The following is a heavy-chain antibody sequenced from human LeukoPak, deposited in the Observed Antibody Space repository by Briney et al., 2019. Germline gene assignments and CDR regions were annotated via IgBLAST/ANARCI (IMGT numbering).Heavy chain of an antibody. Sequence: PVRSLSLSCAASGLIFDDYAMRWIRQTPGKGLEWICLSSGDGGNTYYADSVNRRFTISKDNSKNSLYLQMNSLRTEDTALYYCAKDITLGRGVILHLFDYWGQGTLVTVSS. CDR3: AKDITLGRGVILHLFDY. J-gene: IGHJ4*02. CDR1: GLIFDDYA. V-gene: IGHV3-43*02. D-gene: IGHD3-10*01. CDR2: SSGDGGNT.